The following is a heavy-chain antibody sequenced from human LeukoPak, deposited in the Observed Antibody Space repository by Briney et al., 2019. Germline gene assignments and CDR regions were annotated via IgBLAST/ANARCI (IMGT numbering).Heavy chain of an antibody. CDR1: GGSISNYY. J-gene: IGHJ1*01. V-gene: IGHV4-59*01. CDR2: IYNSGHT. D-gene: IGHD4-17*01. CDR3: ARAAVTTSRYFQH. Sequence: SETLSLTCTVSGGSISNYYWSWIRQPPGKGLEWIGYIYNSGHTNYNPSLKSRVTISEDTSKNQLSLKLSSVTAADTAVYYCARAAVTTSRYFQHWGQGSLVTVSS.